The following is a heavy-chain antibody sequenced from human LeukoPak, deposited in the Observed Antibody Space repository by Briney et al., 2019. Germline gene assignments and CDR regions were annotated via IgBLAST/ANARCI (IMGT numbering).Heavy chain of an antibody. CDR1: GYTFTGYY. D-gene: IGHD2-2*02. Sequence: ASVKVSCKASGYTFTGYYIHWVRQAPGQGLEWMGWIHPNSGGTNYAQKFQGRVSMTRTTSISTASMELYSLRSDDTAVYYCARESIPHYDYWGQGTLVTVSS. J-gene: IGHJ4*02. CDR2: IHPNSGGT. CDR3: ARESIPHYDY. V-gene: IGHV1-2*02.